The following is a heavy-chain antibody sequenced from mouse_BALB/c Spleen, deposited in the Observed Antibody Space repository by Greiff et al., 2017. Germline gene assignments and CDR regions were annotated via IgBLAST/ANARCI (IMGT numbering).Heavy chain of an antibody. D-gene: IGHD4-1*01. Sequence: EVQLVESGGGLVQPGGSLKLSCAASGFTFSSYTMSWVRQTPEKRLEWVAYISNGGGSTYYPDTVKGRFTISRDNAKNTLYLQMSSLKSEDTAMYYCARHRTGTLFAYWGQGTLVTVSA. CDR1: GFTFSSYT. CDR3: ARHRTGTLFAY. V-gene: IGHV5-12-2*01. CDR2: ISNGGGST. J-gene: IGHJ3*01.